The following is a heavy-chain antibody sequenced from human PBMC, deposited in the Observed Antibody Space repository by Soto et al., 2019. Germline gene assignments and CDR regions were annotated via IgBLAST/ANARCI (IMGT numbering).Heavy chain of an antibody. CDR3: AREYTACPLAYGVDD. CDR1: GFTFSTYS. D-gene: IGHD2-2*02. J-gene: IGHJ6*02. Sequence: GGSLRLSCVGSGFTFSTYSINWVRQAPGKGLEWVSSISSRGDIYYADSVKGGFTISIDDAKNSVSLRMNSLRAEDTAVYYSAREYTACPLAYGVDDWGQGTTVP. V-gene: IGHV3-21*01. CDR2: ISSRGDI.